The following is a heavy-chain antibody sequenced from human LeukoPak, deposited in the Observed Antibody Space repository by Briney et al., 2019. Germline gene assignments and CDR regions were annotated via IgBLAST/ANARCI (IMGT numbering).Heavy chain of an antibody. CDR2: ISWNSGII. CDR3: AKDMRAVAGRGFDY. Sequence: GGSLRLSCVASGFTFDDYAMHWVRQAPGKGLEWVSGISWNSGIIGYADSVKGRFTISRDNAKNSLYLQMNSLRAEDTALYYCAKDMRAVAGRGFDYWGQGILVTVSS. CDR1: GFTFDDYA. J-gene: IGHJ4*02. V-gene: IGHV3-9*01. D-gene: IGHD6-19*01.